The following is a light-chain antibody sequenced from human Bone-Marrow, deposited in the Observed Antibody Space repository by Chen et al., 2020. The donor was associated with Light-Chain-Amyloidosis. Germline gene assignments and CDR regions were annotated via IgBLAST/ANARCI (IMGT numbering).Light chain of an antibody. CDR3: QQYNDWPPTVS. Sequence: EIVMTQSPATLSVSPGERASLSCTASQSINNNLAWYQQEPGQAPRLLICGASTRATGIPARFSGGGSETDFTLTMRCLQSEEFVIYCCQQYNDWPPTVSFGGGTKVEI. CDR2: GAS. J-gene: IGKJ4*01. V-gene: IGKV3-15*01. CDR1: QSINNN.